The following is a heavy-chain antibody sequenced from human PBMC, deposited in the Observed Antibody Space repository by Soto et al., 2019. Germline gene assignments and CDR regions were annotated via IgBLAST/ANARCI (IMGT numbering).Heavy chain of an antibody. V-gene: IGHV1-69*13. J-gene: IGHJ5*02. CDR1: GGTFSSYA. Sequence: ASVKVSCKASGGTFSSYAISWVRQAPGQGLEWMGGIIPIFGTANYAQKFQGRVTITADESTSTAYMELSSVTAADTAVYYCAGVITMVRDNWFDPWGQGTLVTVSS. CDR2: IIPIFGTA. D-gene: IGHD3-10*01. CDR3: AGVITMVRDNWFDP.